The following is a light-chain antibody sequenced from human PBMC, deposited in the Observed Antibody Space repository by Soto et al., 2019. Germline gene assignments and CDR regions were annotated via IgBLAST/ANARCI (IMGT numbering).Light chain of an antibody. J-gene: IGKJ1*01. CDR3: QQYGSSGWT. CDR2: GAS. V-gene: IGKV3-20*01. Sequence: EIVLTQSPGTLSLSPGERATLSCRASQSVSSSYLAWYQQKPGQAPRLLIYGASSRATGIPDRFSGSGSGTYFTLIISRLEPEDFAVYYCQQYGSSGWTFGQGTKVEIK. CDR1: QSVSSSY.